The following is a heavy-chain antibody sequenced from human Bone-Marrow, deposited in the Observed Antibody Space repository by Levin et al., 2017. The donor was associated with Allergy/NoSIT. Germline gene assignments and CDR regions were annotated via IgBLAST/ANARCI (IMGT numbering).Heavy chain of an antibody. CDR1: GGSFSGYY. J-gene: IGHJ4*02. V-gene: IGHV4-34*01. CDR3: ARGHVGATASRFDY. Sequence: SETLSLTCAVYGGSFSGYYWSWIRQPPGKGLEWIGEINHSGSTNYNPSLKSRVTISVDTSKNQFSLKLSSVTAADTAVYYCARGHVGATASRFDYWGQGTLVTVSS. CDR2: INHSGST. D-gene: IGHD1-26*01.